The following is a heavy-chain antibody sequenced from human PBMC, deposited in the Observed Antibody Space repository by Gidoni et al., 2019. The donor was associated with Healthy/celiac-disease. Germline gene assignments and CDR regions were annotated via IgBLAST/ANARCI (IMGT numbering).Heavy chain of an antibody. CDR3: ARDLKDYGGNTYFDY. J-gene: IGHJ4*02. CDR1: VFTVSSNY. V-gene: IGHV3-66*02. CDR2: IYSGGST. Sequence: EVQLVESGGGLVQPGGSLRLSCAASVFTVSSNYMSWVRQAPGKGLEWVSVIYSGGSTYYADSVKGRFTISRDNSKNTLYLQMNSLRAEDTAVYYCARDLKDYGGNTYFDYWGQGTLVTVSS. D-gene: IGHD4-17*01.